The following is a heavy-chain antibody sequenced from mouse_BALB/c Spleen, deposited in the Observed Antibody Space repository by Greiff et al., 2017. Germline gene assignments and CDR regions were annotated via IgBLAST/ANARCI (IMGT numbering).Heavy chain of an antibody. V-gene: IGHV1-9*01. CDR3: ARSRVTTVVSYYFDY. CDR2: ILPGSGST. D-gene: IGHD1-1*01. CDR1: GYTFSSYW. J-gene: IGHJ2*01. Sequence: QVQLKQSGAELMKPGASVKISCKATGYTFSSYWIEWVKQRPGHGLEWIGEILPGSGSTNYNEKFKGKATFTADTSSNTAYMQLSSLTSEDSAVYYCARSRVTTVVSYYFDYWGQGTTLTVSS.